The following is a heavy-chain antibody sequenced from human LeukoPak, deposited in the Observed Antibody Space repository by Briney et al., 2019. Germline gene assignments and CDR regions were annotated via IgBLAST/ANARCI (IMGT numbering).Heavy chain of an antibody. D-gene: IGHD2-2*01. CDR2: IYYSGST. CDR1: GGSISSSSYY. Sequence: SETLSLTCTVSGGSISSSSYYWGWIRQPPGKGLEWNGSIYYSGSTYYNPSLKSRVTISVDTSKNQFSLKLSSVTAADTAVYYCARGIVVVPAAISPRSRYFDYWGQGTLVTVSS. V-gene: IGHV4-39*01. J-gene: IGHJ4*02. CDR3: ARGIVVVPAAISPRSRYFDY.